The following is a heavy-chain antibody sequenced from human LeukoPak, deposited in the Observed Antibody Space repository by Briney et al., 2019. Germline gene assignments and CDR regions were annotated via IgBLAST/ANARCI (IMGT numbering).Heavy chain of an antibody. CDR3: ARERLELPKYYFDY. CDR2: INHSGYT. CDR1: GGSFSGYY. Sequence: SETLSLTCALYGGSFSGYYWSWIRQSSGKGLEWIGQINHSGYTYYNPSLKSRVTISVDRSKNQFSLKLSSVTAADTAVYYCARERLELPKYYFDYWGQGTLVTVSS. V-gene: IGHV4-34*01. D-gene: IGHD1-7*01. J-gene: IGHJ4*02.